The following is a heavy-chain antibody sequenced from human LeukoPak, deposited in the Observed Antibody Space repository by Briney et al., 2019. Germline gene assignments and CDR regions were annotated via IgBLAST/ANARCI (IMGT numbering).Heavy chain of an antibody. CDR1: DXRFTNYW. CDR3: ASRYGGNNAWYGHY. Sequence: GESLKISFRASDXRFTNYWIGWVRQMPGKGLEWMRIIYFDDSDTVYSPSFQGHVTISVDKSTSTAYLQLNSLKAADSAIYYCASRYGGNNAWYGHYWGQGTLVTVSS. V-gene: IGHV5-51*01. J-gene: IGHJ4*02. D-gene: IGHD4-23*01. CDR2: IYFDDSDT.